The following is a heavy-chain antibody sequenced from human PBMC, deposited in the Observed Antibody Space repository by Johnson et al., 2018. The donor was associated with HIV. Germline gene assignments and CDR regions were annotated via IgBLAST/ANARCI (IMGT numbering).Heavy chain of an antibody. CDR3: AKERMGLAYCGGDCWEDAFDI. CDR1: GFTFDEYV. CDR2: ISWKSGNT. J-gene: IGHJ3*02. D-gene: IGHD2-21*01. Sequence: VQLVESGGGVVQPGRSLRVSCAASGFTFDEYVIHWVRQAPGKGLEWVSGISWKSGNTYYADSVKGRFTISRDNSKNTLYLQMNSLRAEDTAVYYCAKERMGLAYCGGDCWEDAFDIWGQGTMVTVSS. V-gene: IGHV3-9*01.